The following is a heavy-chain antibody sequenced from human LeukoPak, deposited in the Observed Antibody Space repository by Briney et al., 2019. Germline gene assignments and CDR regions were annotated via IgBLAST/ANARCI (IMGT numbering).Heavy chain of an antibody. V-gene: IGHV3-74*01. CDR2: ISSDGSST. D-gene: IGHD2-15*01. CDR3: ARVPHCSGGTCYSWFDP. Sequence: GGSLRLSCAASGFTFSSYWMHWVRQAPGKGLVWVSRISSDGSSTNYADSVKGRFTISRDNAENTLYLQMNSLRAEDTAVYHCARVPHCSGGTCYSWFDPWGQGTLVTVSS. J-gene: IGHJ5*02. CDR1: GFTFSSYW.